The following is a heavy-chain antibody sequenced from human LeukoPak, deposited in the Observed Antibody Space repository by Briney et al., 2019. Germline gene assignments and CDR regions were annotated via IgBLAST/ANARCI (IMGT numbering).Heavy chain of an antibody. CDR3: ARAAMVRGVQYYYYYYMDV. Sequence: PSETLSLTCTVSGGSISSSSYYWSWIRQPPGKGLEWIGEINHSGSTNYNPSLKSRVTISVDTSKNQFSLKLSSVTAADTAVYYCARAAMVRGVQYYYYYYMDVWGKGTTVTISS. J-gene: IGHJ6*03. D-gene: IGHD3-10*01. CDR1: GGSISSSSYY. V-gene: IGHV4-39*07. CDR2: INHSGST.